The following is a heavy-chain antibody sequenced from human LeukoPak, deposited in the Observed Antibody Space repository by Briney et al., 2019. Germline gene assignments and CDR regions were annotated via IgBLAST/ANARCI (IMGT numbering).Heavy chain of an antibody. J-gene: IGHJ4*02. CDR2: VNQGRTEK. CDR3: AKATRTVDTAMVTVGFDY. D-gene: IGHD5-18*01. V-gene: IGHV3-7*01. Sequence: GGSLRLSCAASGFTFSSQWMSWVRQAPGKGLEWVANVNQGRTEKYYVDSVKGRFAISRDNAENSMYLQMNSLRTEDTDVYYCAKATRTVDTAMVTVGFDYWGQGTLVTVSS. CDR1: GFTFSSQW.